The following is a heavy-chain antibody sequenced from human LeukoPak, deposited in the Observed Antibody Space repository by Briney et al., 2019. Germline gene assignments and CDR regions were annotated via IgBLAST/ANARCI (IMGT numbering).Heavy chain of an antibody. Sequence: PSETLSLTCTVSGDSISSYYWSWIRQPPGKGLEWIGYIYYSGSTNCNPSLKSRVTISLDTSKNQVSLRLSSVTAADTAVYYCARGDSAPYFLPSRLPYWGQGILVTVSS. CDR2: IYYSGST. V-gene: IGHV4-59*01. CDR3: ARGDSAPYFLPSRLPY. D-gene: IGHD3-22*01. CDR1: GDSISSYY. J-gene: IGHJ4*02.